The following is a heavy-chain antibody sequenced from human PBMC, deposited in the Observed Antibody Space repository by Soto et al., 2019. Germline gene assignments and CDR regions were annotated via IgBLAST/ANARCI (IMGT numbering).Heavy chain of an antibody. CDR1: GDTFMYYA. CDR3: AMTYIAASRPTASDL. V-gene: IGHV1-69*01. J-gene: IGHJ3*01. CDR2: AIPVFGTT. D-gene: IGHD6-13*01. Sequence: QVQLVQSGAEVRKPGSSVKVSCKASGDTFMYYAFTWLRQAPGQGLEWVGQAIPVFGTTNQAQKFQGRVTFTPDESTSTAYMQLSSLRFADTAVYFCAMTYIAASRPTASDLWSQGTMVTVSS.